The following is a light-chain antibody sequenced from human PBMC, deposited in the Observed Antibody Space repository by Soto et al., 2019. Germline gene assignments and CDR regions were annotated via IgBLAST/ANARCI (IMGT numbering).Light chain of an antibody. CDR1: SGDVGAYDY. J-gene: IGLJ1*01. CDR3: KSYAGSNTYV. V-gene: IGLV2-8*01. Sequence: QSALTQPPSASGSPGQSVTISCTGTSGDVGAYDYVSWYQQHPGKAPRLIIYEVVQRPSGVPDRFSGSKSGNTASLTVSGLQAADEADYFCKSYAGSNTYVFGSGTRSPS. CDR2: EVV.